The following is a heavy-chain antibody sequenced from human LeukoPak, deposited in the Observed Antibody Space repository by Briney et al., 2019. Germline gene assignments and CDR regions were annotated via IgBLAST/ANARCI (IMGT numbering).Heavy chain of an antibody. CDR3: ARAASERYFDWLLSYYGMDV. J-gene: IGHJ6*02. CDR1: GFTFSSYS. CDR2: ISSSSSYT. Sequence: SGGSLRLSCAASGFTFSSYSMNWVRQAPGKGLEWVSSISSSSSYTYYADSVKGRFTISRDNAKNSLYLQMNSLRAEDTAVYYCARAASERYFDWLLSYYGMDVWGQGTTVTVSS. D-gene: IGHD3-9*01. V-gene: IGHV3-21*01.